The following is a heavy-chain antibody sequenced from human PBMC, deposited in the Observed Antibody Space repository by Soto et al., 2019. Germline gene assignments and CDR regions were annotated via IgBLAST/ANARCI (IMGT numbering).Heavy chain of an antibody. CDR3: ERHTGELWDWFDP. CDR1: GGSISSSSYY. V-gene: IGHV4-39*01. D-gene: IGHD3-10*01. Sequence: KASETLSLTCTVSGGSISSSSYYWGWIRQPPGKGLEWIGSIYYSGSTYYNPSLKSRVTISVDTSKNQFSLKLSSVTAADTAVYYCERHTGELWDWFDPWGQGTLVPVSS. J-gene: IGHJ5*02. CDR2: IYYSGST.